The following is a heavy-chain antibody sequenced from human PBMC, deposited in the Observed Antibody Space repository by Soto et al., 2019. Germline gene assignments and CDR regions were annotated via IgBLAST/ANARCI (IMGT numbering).Heavy chain of an antibody. J-gene: IGHJ6*02. CDR2: MNPNSGKT. V-gene: IGHV1-8*01. D-gene: IGHD3-9*01. CDR3: ARSYDILTGYYHYGMDV. CDR1: GYTFTSYD. Sequence: ASVKVSCKASGYTFTSYDINWVRQATGQGLEWMGWMNPNSGKTGYAQKFQGRGTMTRNTCISTAYMELSSLRSEVTAVYYCARSYDILTGYYHYGMDVCGQGPTVTVSS.